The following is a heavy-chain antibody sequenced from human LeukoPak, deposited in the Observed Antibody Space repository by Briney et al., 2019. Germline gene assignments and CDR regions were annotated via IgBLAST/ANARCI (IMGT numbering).Heavy chain of an antibody. CDR2: INHSGST. V-gene: IGHV4-34*01. Sequence: PSETLSLTCAVYGGSFSGYYRSWIRQPPGKGLEWIGEINHSGSTNYNPSLKSRVTISVDTSKDQFSLKLSSVTAADTAVYYCASRIYGDYALFDYWGQGTLVTVSS. CDR3: ASRIYGDYALFDY. J-gene: IGHJ4*02. D-gene: IGHD4-17*01. CDR1: GGSFSGYY.